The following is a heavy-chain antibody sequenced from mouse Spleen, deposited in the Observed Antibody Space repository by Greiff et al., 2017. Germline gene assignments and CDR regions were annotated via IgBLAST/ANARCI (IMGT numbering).Heavy chain of an antibody. CDR3: ATARATYDYYAMDY. Sequence: VQLQQSGPELVKPGASVKISCKASGYTFTDYYMNWVKQSHGKSLEWIGDINPNNGGTSYNQKFKGKATLTVDKSSSTAYMELRSLTSEDSAVYYCATARATYDYYAMDYWGQGTSVTVSS. CDR1: GYTFTDYY. J-gene: IGHJ4*01. V-gene: IGHV1-26*01. D-gene: IGHD3-1*01. CDR2: INPNNGGT.